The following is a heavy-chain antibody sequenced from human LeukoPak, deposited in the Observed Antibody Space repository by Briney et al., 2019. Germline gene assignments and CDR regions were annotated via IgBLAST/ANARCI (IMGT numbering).Heavy chain of an antibody. Sequence: SETRSLTCTVSGGSISSGDYYWSWIRQPPGKGLEWIGYIYYSGSTNYNPSLKSRVTISVDTSKNQFSLKLSSVTAADTAVYYCAREVGANGDYYFDYWGQGTLVTVSS. V-gene: IGHV4-61*08. CDR2: IYYSGST. CDR1: GGSISSGDYY. CDR3: AREVGANGDYYFDY. D-gene: IGHD1-26*01. J-gene: IGHJ4*02.